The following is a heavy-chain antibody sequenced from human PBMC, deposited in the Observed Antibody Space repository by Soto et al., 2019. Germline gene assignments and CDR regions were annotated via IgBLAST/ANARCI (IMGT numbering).Heavy chain of an antibody. V-gene: IGHV3-53*01. D-gene: IGHD1-1*01. CDR2: LYDVDGS. J-gene: IGHJ3*01. CDR3: ATWHEREHAYDV. CDR1: GLTVSGKKY. Sequence: VGSLRLSCAASGLTVSGKKYVAWVRQAPGEGLEWVSALYDVDGSFYADSVKGRFTTSSDSSKTTVYLQMNGLRPDDTAVYYCATWHEREHAYDVWGQGTTVTVSS.